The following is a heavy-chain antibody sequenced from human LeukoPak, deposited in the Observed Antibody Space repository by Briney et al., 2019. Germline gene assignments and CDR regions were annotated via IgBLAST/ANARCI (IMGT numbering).Heavy chain of an antibody. D-gene: IGHD3-22*01. Sequence: SVKVSCKASGGTFGSYAISWVRQAPGQGLEWMGGIIPIFGTTNYAQKFQGRVTITADKSTSTAYMELSSLRSEDTAVYYCARGGYYDSSGYWTFDYWGQGTLVTVSS. V-gene: IGHV1-69*06. CDR2: IIPIFGTT. CDR1: GGTFGSYA. CDR3: ARGGYYDSSGYWTFDY. J-gene: IGHJ4*02.